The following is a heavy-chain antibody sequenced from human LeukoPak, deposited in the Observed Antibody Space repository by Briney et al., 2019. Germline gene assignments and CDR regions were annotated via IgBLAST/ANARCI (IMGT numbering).Heavy chain of an antibody. J-gene: IGHJ4*02. V-gene: IGHV4-4*07. CDR2: IYSSGST. CDR1: GASITSFH. Sequence: PSETLSLTCTVSGASITSFHWTWIRQPAGKGLEWIGLIYSSGSTIYNPSLQSRVAMSVDMTKSQLSLKLSSVTAADTAMYYCARKDGDYWGQGTLVTVSS. CDR3: ARKDGDY. D-gene: IGHD6-6*01.